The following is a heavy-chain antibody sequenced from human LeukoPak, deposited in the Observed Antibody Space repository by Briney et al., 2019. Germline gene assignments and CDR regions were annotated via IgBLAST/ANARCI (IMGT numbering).Heavy chain of an antibody. CDR1: GGSISNYY. V-gene: IGHV4-4*07. CDR2: IYTSGST. J-gene: IGHJ4*02. Sequence: SETLSLTCTVSGGSISNYYWSWIRQPAGKRLEWIGRIYTSGSTNYNPSLQSRVTMSVDTSKNQFSLKLTSVTAADTAVYYCTRVGFGGYSYGYVDFWGQGTLVTVSS. CDR3: TRVGFGGYSYGYVDF. D-gene: IGHD5-18*01.